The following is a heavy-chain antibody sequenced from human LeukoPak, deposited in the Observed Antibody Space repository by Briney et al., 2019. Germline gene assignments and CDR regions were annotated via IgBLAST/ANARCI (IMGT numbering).Heavy chain of an antibody. Sequence: PGGSLRLSCAASGFTFSDYYMSWIRQAPGKGLEWVSYISSSGSTIYYADSVKGRFTISRDNAKNSLYLQMNSLRVEDTAVYYCSFSMVRGVIGTYYFDYWGQGTLGTVSS. CDR3: SFSMVRGVIGTYYFDY. CDR2: ISSSGSTI. V-gene: IGHV3-11*01. D-gene: IGHD3-10*01. J-gene: IGHJ4*02. CDR1: GFTFSDYY.